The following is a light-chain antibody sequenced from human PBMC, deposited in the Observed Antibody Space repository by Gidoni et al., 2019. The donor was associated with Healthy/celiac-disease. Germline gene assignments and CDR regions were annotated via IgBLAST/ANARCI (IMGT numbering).Light chain of an antibody. J-gene: IGLJ2*01. CDR2: EVS. V-gene: IGLV2-14*01. CDR1: SSDVGGYNY. Sequence: QSALTQPASVSGTPGQSITISCTGTSSDVGGYNYVSWYQPHPGKAPKLMIYEVSNRPSGVSNRFSGSKSGNTASLAISGLQAEDEAYYYCSSYTSSSSLFGGGTKLTVL. CDR3: SSYTSSSSL.